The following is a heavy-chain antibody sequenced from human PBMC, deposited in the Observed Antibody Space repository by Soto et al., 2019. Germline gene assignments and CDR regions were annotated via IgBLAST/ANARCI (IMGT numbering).Heavy chain of an antibody. J-gene: IGHJ4*02. CDR3: ATLHYNSSWYGSDY. Sequence: QVQLQESGPGLVKPSQTLSLTCTVSGGSISSGGHYWSWIRQHPGKGLEWIGYIYYSGSTYYNPAPQSRVTISVGPVKDPFSPKLSSVTAADTAVYYCATLHYNSSWYGSDYWGQGTLVTVSS. CDR1: GGSISSGGHY. D-gene: IGHD6-13*01. CDR2: IYYSGST. V-gene: IGHV4-31*03.